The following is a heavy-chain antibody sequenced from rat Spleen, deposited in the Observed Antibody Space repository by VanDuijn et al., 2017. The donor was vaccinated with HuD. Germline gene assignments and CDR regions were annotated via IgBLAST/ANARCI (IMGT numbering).Heavy chain of an antibody. D-gene: IGHD1-4*01. Sequence: EVQLVESGGGLVQPGRSLKLSCAASGFTFSDYNMAWVRQAPKKGLEWVATISPSGGGTYYRDSVKGRFTISRDNAKSTLYLQMDSLRSEDTATYYCTTGGLGTTLMDAWGQGASVTVSS. CDR3: TTGGLGTTLMDA. V-gene: IGHV5-27*01. CDR2: ISPSGGGT. J-gene: IGHJ4*01. CDR1: GFTFSDYN.